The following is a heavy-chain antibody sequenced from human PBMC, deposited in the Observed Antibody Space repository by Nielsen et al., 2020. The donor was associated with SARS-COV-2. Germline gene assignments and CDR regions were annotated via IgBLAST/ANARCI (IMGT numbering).Heavy chain of an antibody. Sequence: ASVNVSCKASGYTFSHSAMNWVRQAPGQGLEWMGGINSNTGDPTHAQGFTGRFVFSLDTSVSTAYLQISSLKADDTAVYYCARNVGGTYYYYGMDVWGQGTTVTVSS. D-gene: IGHD6-19*01. CDR3: ARNVGGTYYYYGMDV. CDR1: GYTFSHSA. J-gene: IGHJ6*02. V-gene: IGHV7-4-1*02. CDR2: INSNTGDP.